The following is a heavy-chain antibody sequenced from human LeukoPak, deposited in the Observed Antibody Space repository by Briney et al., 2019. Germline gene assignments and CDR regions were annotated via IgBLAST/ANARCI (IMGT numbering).Heavy chain of an antibody. Sequence: GGSLRLSCAASGFTFSSYSMNWVRQAPGKGLEWVSSISSSSSYIYYADSVKGRFTISRDNAKNSLYLQMNSLRAEDTAVYYCARDLGHRYCSSTGCGWGQGTLVTVSS. V-gene: IGHV3-21*01. J-gene: IGHJ4*02. CDR3: ARDLGHRYCSSTGCG. CDR1: GFTFSSYS. D-gene: IGHD2-2*01. CDR2: ISSSSSYI.